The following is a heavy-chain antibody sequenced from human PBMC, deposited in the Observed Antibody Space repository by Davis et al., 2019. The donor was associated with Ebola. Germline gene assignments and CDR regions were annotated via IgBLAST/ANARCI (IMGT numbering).Heavy chain of an antibody. J-gene: IGHJ6*03. CDR3: ARGEDVVVPGYYMDV. V-gene: IGHV1-3*01. CDR1: GFTFSSYA. CDR2: INAGNGNT. Sequence: GESLKISCAASGFTFSSYAMHWVRQAPGQRLEWMGWINAGNGNTKYSQKFQGRVTITRDTSASTAYMELSSLRSEDTAVYYCARGEDVVVPGYYMDVWGKGTTVTVSS. D-gene: IGHD2-2*01.